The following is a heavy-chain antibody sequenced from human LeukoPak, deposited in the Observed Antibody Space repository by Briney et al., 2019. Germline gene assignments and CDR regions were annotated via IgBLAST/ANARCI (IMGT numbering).Heavy chain of an antibody. CDR2: ISGSGGST. D-gene: IGHD3-22*01. Sequence: GGSLRLSCAASGFTFSSYAMSWVRQAPGKGLEWVSAISGSGGSTYYADSVKGRFTISRDNSKNTLYLQMNSLRAEDTAVYYCAKARYYYDSSGPDYWGQGTLVTVSS. V-gene: IGHV3-23*01. CDR3: AKARYYYDSSGPDY. CDR1: GFTFSSYA. J-gene: IGHJ4*02.